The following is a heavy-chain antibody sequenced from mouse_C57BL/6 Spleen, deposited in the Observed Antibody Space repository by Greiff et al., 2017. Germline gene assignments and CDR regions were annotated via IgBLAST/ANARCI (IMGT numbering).Heavy chain of an antibody. CDR2: IDPRSGNT. Sequence: VQLQQSGAELVMPGASVKLSCKASGYTFTSYWMHWVKQRPGQGLEWIGEIDPRSGNTYYNEKFKGKATLTADKSSSTAYMELRSLTSEDSAVYFCARPVWDDGYLYAMDYWGQGTSVTVSS. CDR3: ARPVWDDGYLYAMDY. D-gene: IGHD2-3*01. CDR1: GYTFTSYW. V-gene: IGHV1-81*01. J-gene: IGHJ4*01.